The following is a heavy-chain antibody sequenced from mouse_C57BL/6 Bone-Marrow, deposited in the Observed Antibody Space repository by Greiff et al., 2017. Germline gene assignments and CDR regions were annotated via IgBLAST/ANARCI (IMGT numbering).Heavy chain of an antibody. CDR3: ARHRGWLLPYAMDY. Sequence: EVKLMESGGGLVQPGGSLKLSCAASGFTFSDYYMYWVRQTPEKRLEWVAYISNGGGSTYYPDTVKGRFTISRDNAKNTLYLQMSRLKSEDTAMYYCARHRGWLLPYAMDYWGQGTSVTVSS. V-gene: IGHV5-12*01. CDR2: ISNGGGST. CDR1: GFTFSDYY. D-gene: IGHD2-3*01. J-gene: IGHJ4*01.